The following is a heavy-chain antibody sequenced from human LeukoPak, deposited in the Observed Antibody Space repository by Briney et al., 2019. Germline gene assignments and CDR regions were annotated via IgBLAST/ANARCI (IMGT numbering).Heavy chain of an antibody. CDR1: GYTFTNYE. J-gene: IGHJ4*02. Sequence: GASVKVSCKSSGYTFTNYEINWVRQATGQGLEWMGWMNPNSEDTAYAQKFQGRISMTRSTSISTAYMELSSLRSEDTAVYYCGRDLGSYDSSELTWPMISFWGQGTVVTVSS. D-gene: IGHD3-22*01. CDR2: MNPNSEDT. V-gene: IGHV1-8*01. CDR3: GRDLGSYDSSELTWPMISF.